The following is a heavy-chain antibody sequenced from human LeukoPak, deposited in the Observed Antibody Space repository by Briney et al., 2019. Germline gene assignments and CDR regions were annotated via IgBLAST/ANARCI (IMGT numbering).Heavy chain of an antibody. J-gene: IGHJ4*02. Sequence: GGSLRLSCAASGFTFSSYGMHWVRQAPGKGLDWVSYITSSSSTIYYADSVKGRFTISRDNAKNSLYLQMNSLRAEDTAVYYCAREEGTTSGYYRLDYWGQGALVTVSS. CDR3: AREEGTTSGYYRLDY. CDR1: GFTFSSYG. D-gene: IGHD3-3*01. CDR2: ITSSSSTI. V-gene: IGHV3-48*01.